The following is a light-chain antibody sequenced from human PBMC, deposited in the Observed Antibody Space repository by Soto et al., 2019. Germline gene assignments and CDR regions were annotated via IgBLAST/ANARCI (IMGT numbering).Light chain of an antibody. CDR1: QAVSSW. V-gene: IGKV1-12*01. CDR2: ASS. J-gene: IGKJ3*01. Sequence: DVQMTQSPSSVSASVGDRVTITCRASQAVSSWLAWYQQKPGKAPKLLIFASSSVQSGVPSRFSGGGSVTDFSLTISSLQPEDFATYYCQQANSFPFTFGPGTKVDIK. CDR3: QQANSFPFT.